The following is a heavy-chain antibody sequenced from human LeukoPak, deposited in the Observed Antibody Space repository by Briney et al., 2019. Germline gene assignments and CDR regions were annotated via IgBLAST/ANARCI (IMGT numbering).Heavy chain of an antibody. CDR2: INTNTGNP. V-gene: IGHV7-4-1*02. Sequence: ASVKVSCKASGYTFTGYYMHWVRQAPGQGLEWMGWINTNTGNPTYAQGFTGRFVFSLDTSVSTAYLQISSLKAEDTAVYYCARPGLRYSSGPDLDYWGQGTLVTVSS. CDR1: GYTFTGYY. CDR3: ARPGLRYSSGPDLDY. D-gene: IGHD5-18*01. J-gene: IGHJ4*02.